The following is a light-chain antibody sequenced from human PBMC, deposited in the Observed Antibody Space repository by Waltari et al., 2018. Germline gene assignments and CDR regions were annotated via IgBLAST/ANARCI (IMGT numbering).Light chain of an antibody. J-gene: IGLJ2*01. CDR1: TRAVGSYDL. V-gene: IGLV2-23*03. CDR3: CSYAGDSAFVV. Sequence: QSALTQPASVSGSPGQSITISCPGPTRAVGSYDLVSWYQQHPGKAPKLMIYEGNKRPSGVSNRFSGSKSGNTASLTISGLQAEDEADYYCCSYAGDSAFVVLGGGTKLTVL. CDR2: EGN.